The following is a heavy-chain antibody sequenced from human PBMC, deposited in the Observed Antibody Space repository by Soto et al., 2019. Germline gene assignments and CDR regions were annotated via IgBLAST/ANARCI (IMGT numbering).Heavy chain of an antibody. CDR2: ISGSGGST. D-gene: IGHD4-17*01. CDR3: GKGIYGDYRTFDY. CDR1: GFTFSSYA. J-gene: IGHJ4*02. V-gene: IGHV3-23*01. Sequence: EVQLLESGGGLVQPGGSLRLSCAASGFTFSSYAMSWVRQAPGKGLEWVSAISGSGGSTYYADSVKGRFTISRDNSKNTLYLQMNSLRAEDTAVYYCGKGIYGDYRTFDYWGQGTLVTVSS.